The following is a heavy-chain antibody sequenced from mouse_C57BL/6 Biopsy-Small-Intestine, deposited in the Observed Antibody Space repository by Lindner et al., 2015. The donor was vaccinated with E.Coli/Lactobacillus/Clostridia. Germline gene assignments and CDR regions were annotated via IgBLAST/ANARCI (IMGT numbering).Heavy chain of an antibody. Sequence: QLQESGAELVRPGASVTLSCKASGYTFTDYEMHWVKQTPVHGLEWIGAIDPETGGTAYTQKLKGKAILTADKSFSTAYMELRSLTSEDSAVYYCTRQPYYGSSSYFDYWGQGTTLTVSS. CDR1: GYTFTDYE. V-gene: IGHV1-15*01. J-gene: IGHJ2*01. CDR3: TRQPYYGSSSYFDY. D-gene: IGHD1-1*01. CDR2: IDPETGGT.